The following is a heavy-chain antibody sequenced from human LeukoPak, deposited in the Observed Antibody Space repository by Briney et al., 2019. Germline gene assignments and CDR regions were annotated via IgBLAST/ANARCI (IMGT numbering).Heavy chain of an antibody. CDR1: GFTFSSYS. V-gene: IGHV3-21*01. CDR2: ISSSSSYI. D-gene: IGHD5-18*01. CDR3: ARDGYSYGYDY. Sequence: GGSLRLSCAASGFTFSSYSMNWVRQAPGKGLEWVSSISSSSSYIYYADSVKGRFTIARDNANNSLYLQMNSLRAEDTAVYYCARDGYSYGYDYWGQGTLVTVSS. J-gene: IGHJ4*02.